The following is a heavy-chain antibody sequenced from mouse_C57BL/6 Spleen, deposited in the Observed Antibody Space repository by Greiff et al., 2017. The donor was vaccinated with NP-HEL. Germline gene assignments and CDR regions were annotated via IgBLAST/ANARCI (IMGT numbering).Heavy chain of an antibody. CDR2: INYDGSST. J-gene: IGHJ1*03. Sequence: DVKLVESEGGLVQPGSSMKLSCTASGFTFSDYYMAWVRQVPEKGLEWVANINYDGSSTYYLDSLKSRFIISRDNAKNILYLQMSSLKSEDTATYYCAKEGDYYGSHWYFDVWGTGTTVTVSS. CDR1: GFTFSDYY. D-gene: IGHD1-1*01. CDR3: AKEGDYYGSHWYFDV. V-gene: IGHV5-16*01.